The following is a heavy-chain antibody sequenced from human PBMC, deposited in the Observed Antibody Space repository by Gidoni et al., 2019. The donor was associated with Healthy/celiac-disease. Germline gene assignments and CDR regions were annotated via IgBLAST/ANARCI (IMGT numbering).Heavy chain of an antibody. D-gene: IGHD3-10*01. CDR3: AREKRILLWFGDPIQASYYYYGMDV. V-gene: IGHV1-3*01. CDR1: GYTFTSYA. J-gene: IGHJ6*02. CDR2: INAGNGNT. Sequence: QVQLVQSGAEVKKPGASVKVSCKASGYTFTSYAMHWVRQAPGQRLEWMGWINAGNGNTKYSQKFQGRVTITRDTSASTAYMELSSLRSEDTAVYYCAREKRILLWFGDPIQASYYYYGMDVWGQGTTVTVSS.